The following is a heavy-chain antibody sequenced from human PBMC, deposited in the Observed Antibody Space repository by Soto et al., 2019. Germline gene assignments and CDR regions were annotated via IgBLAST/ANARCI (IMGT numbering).Heavy chain of an antibody. CDR3: AKDHYYGSGSYYLCFDF. CDR2: ISGSGGST. J-gene: IGHJ4*02. Sequence: GGSLRLSCAASGFTFGSYAMSWVRQAPGKGLEWVSAISGSGGSTYYADSVKGRFTISRDNSNNTLYLQMNSLRAEDTAVYYCAKDHYYGSGSYYLCFDFWGQGTLVTVSS. V-gene: IGHV3-23*01. CDR1: GFTFGSYA. D-gene: IGHD3-10*01.